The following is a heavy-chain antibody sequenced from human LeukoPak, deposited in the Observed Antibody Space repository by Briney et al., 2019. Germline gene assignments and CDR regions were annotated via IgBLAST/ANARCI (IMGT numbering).Heavy chain of an antibody. Sequence: GGSLRLSCAASGFTFSSYWVHWVRQAPGKGLVWVSRINSDGSSTSYADSVKGRFTISRDNAKNTLYLQMNSLRAEDTAVYYCARSSMAPYYYYGMDVWGQGTTVTVSS. D-gene: IGHD2/OR15-2a*01. CDR3: ARSSMAPYYYYGMDV. CDR1: GFTFSSYW. V-gene: IGHV3-74*01. CDR2: INSDGSST. J-gene: IGHJ6*02.